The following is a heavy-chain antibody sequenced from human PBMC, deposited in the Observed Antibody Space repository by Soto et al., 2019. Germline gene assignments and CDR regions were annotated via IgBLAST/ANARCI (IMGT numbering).Heavy chain of an antibody. Sequence: ASVKVSCKASVYTFIGDYMHWVRQAPGQGLEWMGWINPTSGGTNYAQKFQGWVTLTRDRSISTAYLELSRLKSDDTAVYYCARDSGYSTGCVDVWGQGTPVTVSS. CDR2: INPTSGGT. J-gene: IGHJ6*02. D-gene: IGHD6-19*01. V-gene: IGHV1-2*04. CDR1: VYTFIGDY. CDR3: ARDSGYSTGCVDV.